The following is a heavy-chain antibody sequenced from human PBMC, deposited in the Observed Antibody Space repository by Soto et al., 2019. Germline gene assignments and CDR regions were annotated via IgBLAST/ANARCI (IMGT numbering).Heavy chain of an antibody. J-gene: IGHJ4*02. V-gene: IGHV4-31*03. CDR1: GGSISSGGYY. D-gene: IGHD3-9*01. CDR3: ARGSVSYYDILTGYYMPPGY. Sequence: PSDTLSLTCTVSGGSISSGGYYWSWIRQHPGKGLDWIGYIYYSGSTYYNPSLKSRVTISVDTSKNQFSLKLSSVTAADTAVYYCARGSVSYYDILTGYYMPPGYWGQGTLVTVSS. CDR2: IYYSGST.